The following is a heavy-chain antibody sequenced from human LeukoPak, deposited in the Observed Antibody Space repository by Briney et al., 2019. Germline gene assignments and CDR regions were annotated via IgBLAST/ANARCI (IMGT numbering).Heavy chain of an antibody. J-gene: IGHJ4*02. CDR1: GFTFSSYW. V-gene: IGHV3-7*01. D-gene: IGHD1-26*01. CDR3: ARAGGVGALDY. CDR2: IKQDGSEK. Sequence: GGSLRLSCAASGFTFSSYWMSWVRQAPGKGLEWVANIKQDGSEKYYVDSVKGRFTVSRDNAKNSLYLQMNSLRAEDTAVYYCARAGGVGALDYWGQGTLVTVSS.